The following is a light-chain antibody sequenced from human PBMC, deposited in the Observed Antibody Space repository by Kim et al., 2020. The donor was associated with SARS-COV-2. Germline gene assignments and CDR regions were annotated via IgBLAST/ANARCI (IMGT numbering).Light chain of an antibody. J-gene: IGLJ2*01. CDR2: GNN. CDR1: SSNIGAGFD. Sequence: GQRVTISCTGSSSNIGAGFDVHWYQHLPGTAPKLLIFGNNNRPPGVPDRFSGSKSGTSASLAITGLQAEDEADYYCQSYDSSLRGVFGGGTQLTVL. V-gene: IGLV1-40*01. CDR3: QSYDSSLRGV.